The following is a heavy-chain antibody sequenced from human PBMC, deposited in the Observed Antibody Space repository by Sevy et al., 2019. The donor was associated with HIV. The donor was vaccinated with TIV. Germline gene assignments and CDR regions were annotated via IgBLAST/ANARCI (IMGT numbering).Heavy chain of an antibody. V-gene: IGHV3-49*03. CDR1: GFTFGDYA. CDR3: TRGYYYDSSAYSDY. CDR2: IRSKDYGGAT. D-gene: IGHD3-22*01. Sequence: GGSLRLSCTGSGFTFGDYAMSWFRQAPGMGLEWVGFIRSKDYGGATENAASVKGRFTISRDDSKSIADLQMNSLKTEDTAVYYCTRGYYYDSSAYSDYWGQGTLVTVSS. J-gene: IGHJ4*02.